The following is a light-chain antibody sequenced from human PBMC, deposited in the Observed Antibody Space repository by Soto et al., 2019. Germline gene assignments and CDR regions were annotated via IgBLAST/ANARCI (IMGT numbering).Light chain of an antibody. CDR1: SSDVGGYDY. Sequence: QSVLTQPPSASGSPGQSVTISCTGTSSDVGGYDYVSWYQQYPGKAPKLMIYGVSKRPSGVPDRFSGSKSGNTASLTVSGLQAEDEADYYCSSYVGSNNFYVSGTGTKVTVL. V-gene: IGLV2-8*01. CDR2: GVS. J-gene: IGLJ1*01. CDR3: SSYVGSNNFYV.